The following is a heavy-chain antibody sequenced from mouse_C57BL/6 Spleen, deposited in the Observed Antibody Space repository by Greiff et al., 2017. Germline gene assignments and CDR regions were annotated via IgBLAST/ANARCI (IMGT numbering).Heavy chain of an antibody. D-gene: IGHD1-1*01. J-gene: IGHJ3*01. CDR3: ACVYGWFAV. CDR2: IDPSDSDT. CDR1: GYNINSYW. Sequence: VKLQQPGAELVRPGTSVKLSCKASGYNINSYWMHWVKQRPGQGLAWIGLIDPSDSDTKYTQKFKGKATVTVDTSSSTAYMQLSSLTSEDTAVYYCACVYGWFAVWGQGTLVTFSA. V-gene: IGHV1-59*01.